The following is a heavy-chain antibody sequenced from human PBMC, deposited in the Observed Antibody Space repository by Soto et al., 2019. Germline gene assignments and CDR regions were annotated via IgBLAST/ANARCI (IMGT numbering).Heavy chain of an antibody. D-gene: IGHD3-22*01. V-gene: IGHV3-30*18. J-gene: IGHJ4*02. CDR1: GFTFRSYG. CDR3: AKVPYPYDSSGYYFFY. CDR2: ISFDGSKK. Sequence: GGSLRLSCAASGFTFRSYGMHWVRQAPGKGLEWVAVISFDGSKKYYADSVKGRFTISRDNSKNTLYLQMNSLRAEDTAVYYCAKVPYPYDSSGYYFFYWGQGTLVTVSS.